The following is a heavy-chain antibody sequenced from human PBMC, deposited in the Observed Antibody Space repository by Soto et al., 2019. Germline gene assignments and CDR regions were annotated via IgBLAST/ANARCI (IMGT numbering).Heavy chain of an antibody. CDR3: PSNFGHTTSWYVYFDY. J-gene: IGHJ4*02. V-gene: IGHV4-39*01. Sequence: PSETLSLTFTVSGGAMSSSSYYSGFKCHPSVKGLEWIGSIYDSGTTYYNSYLNSRVTIYVDTSKNQFSLKLNSVTDADTAVYYCPSNFGHTTSWYVYFDYWGQGSLVTISS. CDR2: IYDSGTT. D-gene: IGHD6-13*01. CDR1: GGAMSSSSYY.